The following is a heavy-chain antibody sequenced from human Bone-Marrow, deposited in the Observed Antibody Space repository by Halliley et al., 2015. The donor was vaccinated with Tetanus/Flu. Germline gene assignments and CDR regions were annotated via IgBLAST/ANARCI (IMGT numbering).Heavy chain of an antibody. CDR1: GGSVSLYY. CDR3: AMVKRDHLRLAELSFGA. D-gene: IGHD3-16*02. J-gene: IGHJ5*02. V-gene: IGHV4-59*02. CDR2: FYESGTT. Sequence: TLSLTCTVSGGSVSLYYWSWIRQPPGKGLEWIGYFYESGTTNYNSSLKGRVTISLDTSKNQVSLRLRSVTAADTAMYYCAMVKRDHLRLAELSFGAWGQGTLVTVSS.